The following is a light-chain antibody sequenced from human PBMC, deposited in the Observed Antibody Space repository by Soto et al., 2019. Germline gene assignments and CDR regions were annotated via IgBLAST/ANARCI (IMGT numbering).Light chain of an antibody. CDR2: EVT. V-gene: IGLV2-14*01. Sequence: QSALTQPASVSGSPGQSITISCAGTSSDVADYNYVSWYQQHPGKAPKLMIYEVTNRPSGVSNRFSGSKSGNTASLTISGLQAEDEADYYCSSYTSSSTSVFGTGTKVTVL. J-gene: IGLJ1*01. CDR1: SSDVADYNY. CDR3: SSYTSSSTSV.